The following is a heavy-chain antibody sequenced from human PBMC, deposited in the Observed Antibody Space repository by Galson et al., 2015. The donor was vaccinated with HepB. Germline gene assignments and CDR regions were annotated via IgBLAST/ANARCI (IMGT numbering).Heavy chain of an antibody. CDR2: ISYDGSIK. CDR3: AKDSYCTNDVCRLWPYYYYYGMDV. D-gene: IGHD2-8*01. V-gene: IGHV3-30*18. J-gene: IGHJ6*02. Sequence: SLRLSCAASGFTFSSYGMHWVRQAPGKGLEWVAVISYDGSIKYYADSVKGRFTISRDNSKNTLYLQMNSLRAEDTAVYYCAKDSYCTNDVCRLWPYYYYYGMDVWGQGTTVTVSS. CDR1: GFTFSSYG.